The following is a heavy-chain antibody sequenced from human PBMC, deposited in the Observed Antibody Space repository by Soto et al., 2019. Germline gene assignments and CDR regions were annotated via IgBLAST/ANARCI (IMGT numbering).Heavy chain of an antibody. J-gene: IGHJ4*01. D-gene: IGHD6-19*01. CDR2: IIPLFGTA. CDR3: ARHKGSYSSGYYYFDH. CDR1: GGTFSTYA. Sequence: QVQLVQSGAEVTQPGSSVKVSCKTSGGTFSTYAIYWLRQAPGQELEWMGAIIPLFGTADYVQKFQGRVTITAVESTSTAYMELSSLRSEDTAVYYCARHKGSYSSGYYYFDHWGQGTLVTVSS. V-gene: IGHV1-69*01.